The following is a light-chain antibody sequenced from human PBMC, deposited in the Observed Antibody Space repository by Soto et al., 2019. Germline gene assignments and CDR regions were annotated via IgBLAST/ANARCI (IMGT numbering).Light chain of an antibody. V-gene: IGKV3D-15*01. Sequence: EIVMTQSPATLPVSPGERVSFCCRASQSIRSNLAGYQHKPGQAHRLLIPDASAGATGIPARFSASGTGTEFTLTINRLQSEDFAVYYFQQYDNWPVTFGGGTKVEI. CDR3: QQYDNWPVT. J-gene: IGKJ4*01. CDR1: QSIRSN. CDR2: DAS.